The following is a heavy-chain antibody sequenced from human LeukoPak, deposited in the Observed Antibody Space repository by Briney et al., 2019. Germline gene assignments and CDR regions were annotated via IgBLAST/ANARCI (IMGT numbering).Heavy chain of an antibody. Sequence: GESLKISCKGSGYSFTSYWISWVRQMPGKGLEWMGRIDPSDSYTNYSPSFQGHVTISADKSISTAYLQWSSLKASDTAMYYCAATPGDISSWYEGLGDYWGQGTLVTVSS. CDR1: GYSFTSYW. CDR3: AATPGDISSWYEGLGDY. D-gene: IGHD6-13*01. J-gene: IGHJ4*02. CDR2: IDPSDSYT. V-gene: IGHV5-10-1*01.